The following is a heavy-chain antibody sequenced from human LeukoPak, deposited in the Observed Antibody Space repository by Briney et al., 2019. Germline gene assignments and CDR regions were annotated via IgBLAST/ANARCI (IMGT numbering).Heavy chain of an antibody. Sequence: QPGGSLRLSCAASGFTFSSYAMSWVRQAPGKGLEWVSVFYNSDFTCHAGSVKGRFGISRDNSKNMLYLQMNSLRVEDTAVYFCARGITDYSGYDYWGQGTLVTVSS. D-gene: IGHD5-12*01. CDR3: ARGITDYSGYDY. CDR1: GFTFSSYA. CDR2: FYNSDFT. V-gene: IGHV3-66*01. J-gene: IGHJ4*02.